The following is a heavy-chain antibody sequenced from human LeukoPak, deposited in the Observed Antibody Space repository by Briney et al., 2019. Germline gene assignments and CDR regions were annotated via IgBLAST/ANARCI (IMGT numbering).Heavy chain of an antibody. CDR1: GFTFSSYA. V-gene: IGHV3-23*01. D-gene: IGHD1-26*01. CDR3: AREGTTTPFDY. CDR2: FSGSGGNT. Sequence: GGSLRLSCAASGFTFSSYAMSWVRQAPGKGLEWVSTFSGSGGNTYYADSVKGRFTISRDNSKNTVYLQMNSLRAEDTAVYYCAREGTTTPFDYWGQGTLVTVSS. J-gene: IGHJ4*02.